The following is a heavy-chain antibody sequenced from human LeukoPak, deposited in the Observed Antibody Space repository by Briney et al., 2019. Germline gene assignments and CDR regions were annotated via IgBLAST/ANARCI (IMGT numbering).Heavy chain of an antibody. V-gene: IGHV3-53*01. D-gene: IGHD3-16*01. J-gene: IGHJ4*02. CDR3: ARDTGEGIDY. CDR1: GFSVSSKY. Sequence: PGGSLRLSCAASGFSVSSKYMTWVRQSPGEGLDWVSVIFPGGNTYYGDSVKGRFTISRDNSMNTVYLQMNSLRVEDTALYYCARDTGEGIDYWGQGTLVTVSS. CDR2: IFPGGNT.